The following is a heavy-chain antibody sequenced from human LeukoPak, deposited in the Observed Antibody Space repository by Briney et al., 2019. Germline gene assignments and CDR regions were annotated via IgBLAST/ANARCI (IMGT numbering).Heavy chain of an antibody. CDR1: GGSISSYY. V-gene: IGHV4-59*12. CDR2: IYYSGST. CDR3: VRGGSKAAATFDY. J-gene: IGHJ4*02. D-gene: IGHD2-15*01. Sequence: SETLSLTCTVSGGSISSYYWSWIRQPPGKGLEWIGYIYYSGSTNYNPSLKSRVTMSVDTSNNQFSLRVSSVTAADTAIYYCVRGGSKAAATFDYWGQGTLVTVFS.